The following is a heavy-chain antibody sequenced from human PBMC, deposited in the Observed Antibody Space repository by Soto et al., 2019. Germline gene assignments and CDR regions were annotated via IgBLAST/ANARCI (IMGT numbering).Heavy chain of an antibody. CDR1: GFTFSSYA. CDR2: ISGSGGST. J-gene: IGHJ4*02. Sequence: PGGSLRLSCAASGFTFSSYAMSWVRQDPGEVLEWVSAISGSGGSTYYADSVKGRFTISRDNSKNTLYLQMNSLRAEDTAVYYCAKARAQYYDFWSGYPVDYWGQGTLVTVSS. CDR3: AKARAQYYDFWSGYPVDY. D-gene: IGHD3-3*01. V-gene: IGHV3-23*01.